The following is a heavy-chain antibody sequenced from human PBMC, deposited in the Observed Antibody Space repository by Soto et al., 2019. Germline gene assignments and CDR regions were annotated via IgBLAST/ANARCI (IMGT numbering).Heavy chain of an antibody. CDR1: GVTFSSLG. CDR3: APHLFDGRGYH. D-gene: IGHD3-22*01. Sequence: GGSLSLCRAASGVTFSSLGMDWVRQAPGKGLEWVSSISSSSSYIDYVDSVKGRFTISRDNTANSLYLQMNSLRAEDTAVYYCAPHLFDGRGYHSGQGPLVTVPS. J-gene: IGHJ4*02. V-gene: IGHV3-21*01. CDR2: ISSSSSYI.